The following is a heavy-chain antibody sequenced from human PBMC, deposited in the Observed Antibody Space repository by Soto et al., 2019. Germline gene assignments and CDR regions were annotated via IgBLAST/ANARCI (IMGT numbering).Heavy chain of an antibody. Sequence: PSETLSLTCAVYGGSFSGYYWSWIRQPPGKGLEWIGEINHSGSTNYNPSLKSRVTISVDTSKNQFSLKLSSVTAADTAVYYCARGPPNYDFWSGYYRGWYYYYGMDVWGQGTTVTVSS. J-gene: IGHJ6*02. CDR1: GGSFSGYY. CDR2: INHSGST. V-gene: IGHV4-34*01. CDR3: ARGPPNYDFWSGYYRGWYYYYGMDV. D-gene: IGHD3-3*01.